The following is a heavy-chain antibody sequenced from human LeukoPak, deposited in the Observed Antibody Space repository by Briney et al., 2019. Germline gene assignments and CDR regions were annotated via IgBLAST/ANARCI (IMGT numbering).Heavy chain of an antibody. J-gene: IGHJ4*01. CDR3: ANDRYSSFTYFDH. D-gene: IGHD6-13*01. CDR1: GFTFSSYA. Sequence: GGSLRLSCAASGFTFSSYAMSWVRQAPGKGLEWVSAISGSGGSTYYADSVKGRFTISRDNSKNTLYLQMNSLRAEDTAVYYCANDRYSSFTYFDHGGHGLLVNVAS. V-gene: IGHV3-23*01. CDR2: ISGSGGST.